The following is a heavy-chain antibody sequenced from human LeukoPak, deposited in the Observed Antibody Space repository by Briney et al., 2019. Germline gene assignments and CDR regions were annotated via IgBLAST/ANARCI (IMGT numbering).Heavy chain of an antibody. J-gene: IGHJ6*02. Sequence: ASVKVSCKASGYTFTNYAMNWVRQAPGQGLEWMGWIGTYNGNTNYAQKLQGRVTMTTDTSTSTAYMELRSLRSDDTAVYYCARDQWVGATSIYYYGMDVWGQGTTVTVSS. CDR1: GYTFTNYA. D-gene: IGHD1-26*01. CDR3: ARDQWVGATSIYYYGMDV. CDR2: IGTYNGNT. V-gene: IGHV1-18*01.